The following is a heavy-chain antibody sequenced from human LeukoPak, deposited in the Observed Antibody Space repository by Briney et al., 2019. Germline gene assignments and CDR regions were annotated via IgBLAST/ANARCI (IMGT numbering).Heavy chain of an antibody. CDR1: NXSISPYY. Sequence: SATLSLTCTVSNXSISPYYWSWIRQPPGKGLEWIGYIYHSGNTNYNPSLSSRVTISVDTSKNQFSLELTSVTAADTAVYFCARFPAKKADWGQGTLVTVSS. D-gene: IGHD4/OR15-4a*01. J-gene: IGHJ4*02. CDR2: IYHSGNT. V-gene: IGHV4-59*01. CDR3: ARFPAKKAD.